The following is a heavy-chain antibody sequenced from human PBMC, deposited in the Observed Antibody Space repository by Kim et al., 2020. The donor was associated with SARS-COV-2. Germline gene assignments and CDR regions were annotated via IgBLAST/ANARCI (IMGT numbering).Heavy chain of an antibody. CDR3: AKGVIGGSYYIFDC. V-gene: IGHV3-23*03. D-gene: IGHD1-26*01. Sequence: GGSLRLSCAASGFTFNSYAMSWVRQAPGKGLEWVSIIYSGGSSTYYADSVKGRFTISRDNSKNTLYLQMNSLRAEDTAVYYCAKGVIGGSYYIFDCWGQGTLVTVSS. J-gene: IGHJ4*02. CDR1: GFTFNSYA. CDR2: IYSGGSST.